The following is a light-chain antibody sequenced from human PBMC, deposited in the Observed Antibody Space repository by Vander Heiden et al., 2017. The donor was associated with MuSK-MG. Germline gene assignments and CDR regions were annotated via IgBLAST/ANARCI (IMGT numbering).Light chain of an antibody. Sequence: QSVLTQPPSVSGAPGQRVTISCTGSSSNIGAGYDVHWYQQLPGTAPKLLIYGNSNRPSGVPDRFSGPKSGTSASLAITGLQAEDEADYYCQSYDSSLSGYVFGTGTKVTGL. CDR2: GNS. CDR3: QSYDSSLSGYV. J-gene: IGLJ1*01. V-gene: IGLV1-40*01. CDR1: SSNIGAGYD.